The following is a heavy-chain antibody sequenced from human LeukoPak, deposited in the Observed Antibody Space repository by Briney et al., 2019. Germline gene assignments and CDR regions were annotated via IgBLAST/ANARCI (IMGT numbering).Heavy chain of an antibody. CDR1: GFPLSSYA. J-gene: IGHJ4*02. CDR3: ARDYYDSFGYSAGGYFDY. V-gene: IGHV3-23*01. CDR2: TSSSDPGT. Sequence: GGSLRLSYAASGFPLSSYAMSWVRQGPGKGLEWVAATSSSDPGTYHADSVMGRFTFSRDNAENSLYLLMNSLRAEDTAVYYCARDYYDSFGYSAGGYFDYWGQGTLVTVSS. D-gene: IGHD3-22*01.